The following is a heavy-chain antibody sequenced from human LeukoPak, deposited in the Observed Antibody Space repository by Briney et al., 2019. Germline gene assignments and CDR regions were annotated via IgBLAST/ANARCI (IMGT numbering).Heavy chain of an antibody. J-gene: IGHJ4*02. CDR2: ISTSGSTI. Sequence: GGSLRLSCAASGFTFSDYYMNWIRQAPGKGLEWVSYISTSGSTIYYADSVKGRFTISRDNAKNSLYLQMNSLRPEDTAVYYCARRRLSSSWYPDYFDYWGQGTLVTVSS. D-gene: IGHD6-13*01. V-gene: IGHV3-11*04. CDR1: GFTFSDYY. CDR3: ARRRLSSSWYPDYFDY.